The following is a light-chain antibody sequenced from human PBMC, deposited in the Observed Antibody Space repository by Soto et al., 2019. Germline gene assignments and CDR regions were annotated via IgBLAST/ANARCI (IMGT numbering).Light chain of an antibody. V-gene: IGKV3-20*01. Sequence: EIVLTQSPGTLSLSPGERATLSCRASQSGFSFYLAWFQQKPGQGPRLLIYGASTRATGIPDRFSGSGSGTDFTLTISRLEPEDFAVYYCHQYGSSPWTLGQGTKVEIK. J-gene: IGKJ1*01. CDR2: GAS. CDR1: QSGFSFY. CDR3: HQYGSSPWT.